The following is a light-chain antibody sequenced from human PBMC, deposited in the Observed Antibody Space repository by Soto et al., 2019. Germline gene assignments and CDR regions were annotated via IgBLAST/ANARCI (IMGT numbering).Light chain of an antibody. V-gene: IGKV3-20*01. CDR2: GAS. J-gene: IGKJ1*01. CDR3: QQYGSSQT. Sequence: EIVLTQSPGTLSLPPGERATLSCRASQSGSSSYLAWYQQKPGQAPRLLIYGASSRATGIPDRFSGSGSGSDFTLTISRLEPEDFAVYYCQQYGSSQTFGQGTKVDIK. CDR1: QSGSSSY.